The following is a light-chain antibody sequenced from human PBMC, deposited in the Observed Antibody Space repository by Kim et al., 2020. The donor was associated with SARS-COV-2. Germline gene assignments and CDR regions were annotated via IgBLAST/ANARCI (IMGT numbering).Light chain of an antibody. CDR1: QRVSSNY. V-gene: IGKV3-20*01. Sequence: EIVLTQSPGTLSLSPGESATLSCRASQRVSSNYLAWYRQKPGQSPRLLIYGASNRATGIPDRFSGSGSGTDFTLTIDRLEPEDFAVYYCQQYGISPLYIFGQGTKLEI. CDR2: GAS. CDR3: QQYGISPLYI. J-gene: IGKJ2*01.